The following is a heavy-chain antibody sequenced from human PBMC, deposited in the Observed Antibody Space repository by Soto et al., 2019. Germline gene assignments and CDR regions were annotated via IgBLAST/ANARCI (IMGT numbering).Heavy chain of an antibody. CDR2: IYYSGST. Sequence: SETLSLTCTVSGGSISSYYWSWIRQPPGKGLEWIGCIYYSGSTYYNPSLKSRVTISVDTSKNQFSLKLSSVTAADTAVYYCARYIAVAGNNYFDYWGQGTLVTVSS. CDR3: ARYIAVAGNNYFDY. J-gene: IGHJ4*02. V-gene: IGHV4-59*01. CDR1: GGSISSYY. D-gene: IGHD6-19*01.